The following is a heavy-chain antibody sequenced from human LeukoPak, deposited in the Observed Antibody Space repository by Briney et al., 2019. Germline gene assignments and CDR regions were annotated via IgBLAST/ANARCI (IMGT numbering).Heavy chain of an antibody. D-gene: IGHD3-10*01. CDR1: GFTFSSYA. V-gene: IGHV3-23*01. CDR2: ISGSGGST. J-gene: IGHJ5*02. CDR3: AKDPTRYYYGSDNWFDP. Sequence: GGSLRLSCAASGFTFSSYAMSWVRQAPGKGLEWVSAISGSGGSTYYADSVKGRFTISRDNSKNTLYLQMNSLRAEDTAVYYCAKDPTRYYYGSDNWFDPWGQGTLVTVSS.